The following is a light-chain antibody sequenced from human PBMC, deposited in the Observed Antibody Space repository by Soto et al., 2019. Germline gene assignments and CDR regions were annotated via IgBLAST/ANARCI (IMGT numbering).Light chain of an antibody. V-gene: IGKV3-15*01. CDR1: QSVSSN. CDR2: GAS. J-gene: IGKJ4*01. CDR3: QQYYTLPLT. Sequence: EIVMTQSPATLSVSPGERTTLSCRASQSVSSNLAWYQQKPGQAPRLLIYGASTRATGIPARFSGSGSGTDFTLTISSLQSEDFAVYYCQQYYTLPLTFGGGTKVEIK.